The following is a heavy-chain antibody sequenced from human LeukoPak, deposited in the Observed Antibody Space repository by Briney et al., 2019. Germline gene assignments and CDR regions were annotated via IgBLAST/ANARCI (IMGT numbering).Heavy chain of an antibody. Sequence: ASVKVSCKASGYTFTSYDINWVRQATGQGLEWMGWMNPNSGKTGYAQKFQGRVTMTRNTSISTAYMELSSLRSEDTAVYYCARGPRKDIAVAVFDYWGQGTLVTVSS. J-gene: IGHJ4*02. CDR2: MNPNSGKT. CDR3: ARGPRKDIAVAVFDY. V-gene: IGHV1-8*01. CDR1: GYTFTSYD. D-gene: IGHD6-19*01.